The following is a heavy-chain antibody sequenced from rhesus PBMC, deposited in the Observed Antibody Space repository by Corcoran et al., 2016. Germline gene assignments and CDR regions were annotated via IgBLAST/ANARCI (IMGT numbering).Heavy chain of an antibody. Sequence: QVQLQESGPGLVKPSETLSLTCAVSGGSISSSNWWSWIRQTPGKGLEWLGRNEGSSGSTESNPSLQSRVTISIDPSTNQFSMKLSSVTAADTAVYYCARALTAYWGQAVLVTVSS. D-gene: IGHD7-45*01. V-gene: IGHV4-92*01. CDR1: GGSISSSNW. CDR3: ARALTAY. J-gene: IGHJ4*01. CDR2: NEGSSGST.